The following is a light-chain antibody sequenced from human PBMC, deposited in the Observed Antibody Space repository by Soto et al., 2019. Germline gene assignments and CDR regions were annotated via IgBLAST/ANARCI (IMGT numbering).Light chain of an antibody. J-gene: IGKJ1*01. Sequence: EIVLTQSPGTLSLSPGERATLSCRASQSVRSSYLAWYQQKPGQAPRLLMYGASTRATAIPARFTGSGSGTEFTLTISCLQSEDFETYYCQKYYSSPPTFGQGTKVDIK. V-gene: IGKV3-20*01. CDR1: QSVRSSY. CDR3: QKYYSSPPT. CDR2: GAS.